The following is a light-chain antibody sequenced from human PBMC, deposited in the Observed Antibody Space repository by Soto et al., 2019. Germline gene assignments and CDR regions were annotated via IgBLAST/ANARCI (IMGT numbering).Light chain of an antibody. V-gene: IGKV3D-20*02. CDR1: QSISFTY. Sequence: ILLTQSPGTLSLSPGERATLSCGASQSISFTYLAWYQQKPGRAPRILIYGASNRATGIPERYSGSGSGTDFTLTISSLEPEDFEVYYCQQRSNWPITFGQGTRLEIK. CDR2: GAS. J-gene: IGKJ5*01. CDR3: QQRSNWPIT.